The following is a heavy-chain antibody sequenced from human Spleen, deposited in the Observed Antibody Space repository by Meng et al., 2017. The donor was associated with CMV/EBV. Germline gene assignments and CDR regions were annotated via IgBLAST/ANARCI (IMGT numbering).Heavy chain of an antibody. V-gene: IGHV4-59*01. CDR1: SYY. CDR3: ARMQGIEASRYPYQFHFYGLHV. Sequence: SYYWSWIRQPPGKGLEWITYMSYRGRTNYTPSLKSRLTFSVDTSQNQISLQLRSVTAADTATYYCARMQGIEASRYPYQFHFYGLHVWGQGTVVTVSS. CDR2: MSYRGRT. J-gene: IGHJ6*02. D-gene: IGHD6-13*01.